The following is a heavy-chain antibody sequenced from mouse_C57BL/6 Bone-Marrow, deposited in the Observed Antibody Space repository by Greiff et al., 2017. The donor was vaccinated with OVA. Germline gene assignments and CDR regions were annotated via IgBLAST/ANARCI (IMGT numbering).Heavy chain of an antibody. V-gene: IGHV3-1*01. Sequence: EVKLVESGPGMVKPSQSLSLTCTVTGYSITSGYDWHWIRHFPGNKLEWMGYISYSGSTNYNPSLKSRISITHDTSKNHFFLKLNSVTTEDTATYYCARDDGNYIMDYWGQGTSVTVSS. CDR2: ISYSGST. CDR1: GYSITSGYD. D-gene: IGHD2-1*01. J-gene: IGHJ4*01. CDR3: ARDDGNYIMDY.